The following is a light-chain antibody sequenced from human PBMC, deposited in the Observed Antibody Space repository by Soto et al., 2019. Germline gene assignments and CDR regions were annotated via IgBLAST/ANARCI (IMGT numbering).Light chain of an antibody. V-gene: IGKV3-20*01. CDR1: QSFNSIY. Sequence: EIEVTQSPSTLSLSPGERATLSCRASQSFNSIYLAWYQQKPGQAPRLLMSGASNRATGIPDRFSGSGSGTDFSLTISRLEPEDFAMYYCQYYGGSPTRTFGQGTKVDIK. CDR3: QYYGGSPTRT. J-gene: IGKJ1*01. CDR2: GAS.